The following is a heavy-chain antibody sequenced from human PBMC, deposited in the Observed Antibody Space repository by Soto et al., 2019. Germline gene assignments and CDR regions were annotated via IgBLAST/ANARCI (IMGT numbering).Heavy chain of an antibody. CDR1: GYTFTGYY. D-gene: IGHD5-18*01. V-gene: IGHV1-2*02. Sequence: ASVKVSCKASGYTFTGYYMHWVRQAPGQGLEWMGWINPNSGGTNYAQKFQGRVTMTRDTSISTAYMELSRLRSDDTAVYYCARAWRYSYGYNAHTANHNCTDVRGQGTTVSV. CDR2: INPNSGGT. J-gene: IGHJ6*02. CDR3: ARAWRYSYGYNAHTANHNCTDV.